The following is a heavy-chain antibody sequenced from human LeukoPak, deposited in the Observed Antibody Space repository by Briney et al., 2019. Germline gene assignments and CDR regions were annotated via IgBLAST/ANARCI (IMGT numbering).Heavy chain of an antibody. J-gene: IGHJ4*02. CDR3: ARDKGSYSSSSVDY. CDR2: ISAYNGNT. D-gene: IGHD6-13*01. Sequence: GASVKVSCKASGYTFTGYYMHWVRQAPGQGLEWMGWISAYNGNTNYAQKLQGRVTMTTDTSTSTAYMELRSLRSDDTAVYYCARDKGSYSSSSVDYWGQGTLVTVSS. V-gene: IGHV1-18*04. CDR1: GYTFTGYY.